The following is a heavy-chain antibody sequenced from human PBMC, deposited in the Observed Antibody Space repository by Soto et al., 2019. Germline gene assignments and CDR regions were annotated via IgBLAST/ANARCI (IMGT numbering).Heavy chain of an antibody. Sequence: PRGSLRLSCAASGFTFSSYAMHWVRQAPGKGLEWVAVISYDGSNKYYADSVKGRFTISRDNSKNTLYLQMNSLRAEDTAVYYCARDGMVAATSSNYYYGMDVWGQGTTVTVSS. D-gene: IGHD2-15*01. CDR2: ISYDGSNK. CDR3: ARDGMVAATSSNYYYGMDV. J-gene: IGHJ6*02. V-gene: IGHV3-30-3*01. CDR1: GFTFSSYA.